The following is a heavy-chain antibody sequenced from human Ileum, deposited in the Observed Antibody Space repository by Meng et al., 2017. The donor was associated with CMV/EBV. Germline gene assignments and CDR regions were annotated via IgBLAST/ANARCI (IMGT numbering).Heavy chain of an antibody. Sequence: QEHMHQSGPGLVKPSQTLSLTCAISGDSVSSNIAAWNWIRQSPSRGLEWLGRTYYRSKWYSDSAISVRSRLSVSPDTSRNQFSLQLTSVTPEDTAVYYCARGSHGTTVSLFDSWGQGILVTVSS. J-gene: IGHJ4*02. V-gene: IGHV6-1*01. D-gene: IGHD1/OR15-1a*01. CDR3: ARGSHGTTVSLFDS. CDR2: TYYRSKWYS. CDR1: GDSVSSNIAA.